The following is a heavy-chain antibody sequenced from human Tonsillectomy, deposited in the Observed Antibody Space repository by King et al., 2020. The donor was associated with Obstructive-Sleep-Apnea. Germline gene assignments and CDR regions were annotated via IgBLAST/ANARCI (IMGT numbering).Heavy chain of an antibody. J-gene: IGHJ6*02. CDR3: AKDSRLYYYYGMDV. Sequence: VQLVESGGVLVQPGRSLRLSCAASGFTFDDYAMHWVRQAPGKGLEWVSGISWNSGNIAYADSVKGRFTISRDNAKNSLYLQMNSLRVEDTALYYCAKDSRLYYYYGMDVWGQGTTVTVSS. V-gene: IGHV3-9*01. CDR1: GFTFDDYA. CDR2: ISWNSGNI.